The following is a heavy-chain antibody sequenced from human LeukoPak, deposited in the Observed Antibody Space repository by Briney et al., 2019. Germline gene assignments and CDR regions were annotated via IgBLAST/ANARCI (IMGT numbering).Heavy chain of an antibody. CDR2: ISGSGGST. V-gene: IGHV3-23*01. J-gene: IGHJ4*02. CDR1: GFTFSSYA. Sequence: GGSLRLSCAVSGFTFSSYAMSWVRHAPGKGLEWVSAISGSGGSTYYADSVKGRFTISRDNSKNTLYLQMNSLRAEDTAVYYCAKVDSSSLLDYWGQGTLVTVSS. CDR3: AKVDSSSLLDY. D-gene: IGHD6-13*01.